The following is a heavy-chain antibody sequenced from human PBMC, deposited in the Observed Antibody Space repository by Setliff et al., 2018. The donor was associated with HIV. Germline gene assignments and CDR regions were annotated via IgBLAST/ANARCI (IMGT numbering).Heavy chain of an antibody. Sequence: SETLSLTCAVSGGSISSSDWWSWVRQPPGKGLEWIGEIYHSGSTDYNPSLKSRVAISVDKSKNQFSLKLSSVTAADTAVYYCARALRDGYYYYYYGMDVWGQGTTVTVS. CDR1: GGSISSSDW. J-gene: IGHJ6*02. D-gene: IGHD5-12*01. CDR2: IYHSGST. CDR3: ARALRDGYYYYYYGMDV. V-gene: IGHV4-4*02.